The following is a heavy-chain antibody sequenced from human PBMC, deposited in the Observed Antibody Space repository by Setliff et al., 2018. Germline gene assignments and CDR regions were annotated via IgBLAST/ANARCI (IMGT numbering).Heavy chain of an antibody. CDR2: IYTTGST. CDR3: ARVLVLGYNWFDP. Sequence: SETLSLTCTVSGDSIRNYHWSWFRQPPGSRLEWIGYIYTTGSTNYNPSFKSRVTISIDTSKNQFSLKVNSVTAADTAVYFCARVLVLGYNWFDPWGQGTLITVSS. J-gene: IGHJ5*02. D-gene: IGHD3-10*01. CDR1: GDSIRNYH. V-gene: IGHV4-4*08.